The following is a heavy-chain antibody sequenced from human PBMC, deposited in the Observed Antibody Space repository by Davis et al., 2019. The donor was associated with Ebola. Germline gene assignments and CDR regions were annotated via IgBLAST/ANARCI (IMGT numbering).Heavy chain of an antibody. V-gene: IGHV1-46*01. CDR2: INPSPGIK. D-gene: IGHD3-16*01. Sequence: AASVKVSCKASGYTFTNYFINWVRQAPGQGLEWMGVINPSPGIKSYAQKFQGRVTLTSDTYKNIVYMELNSLRPEDMAVYYCARGIGDGIWKQFWGRFDPWGQGTLVTVSS. J-gene: IGHJ5*02. CDR3: ARGIGDGIWKQFWGRFDP. CDR1: GYTFTNYF.